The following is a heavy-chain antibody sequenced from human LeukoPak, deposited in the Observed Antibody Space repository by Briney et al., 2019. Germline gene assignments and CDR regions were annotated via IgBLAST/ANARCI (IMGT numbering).Heavy chain of an antibody. J-gene: IGHJ6*02. V-gene: IGHV1/OR15-1*01. CDR2: INPNSGGT. Sequence: ASVKVSCKASGYIFTDYYMHWVRQAPGQELGWMGRINPNSGGTNYAQKFQGRVTMTRDTSISTAYTELSSLRSEDTATYYCARGLYCSSSTSCSDYGMDVWGQGTTVTVSS. D-gene: IGHD2-2*01. CDR3: ARGLYCSSSTSCSDYGMDV. CDR1: GYIFTDYY.